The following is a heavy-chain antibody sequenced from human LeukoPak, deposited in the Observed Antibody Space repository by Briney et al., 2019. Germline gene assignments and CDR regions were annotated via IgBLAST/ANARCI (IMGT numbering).Heavy chain of an antibody. CDR1: GGTFSSYT. J-gene: IGHJ3*02. D-gene: IGHD4-23*01. CDR3: ARGPGLTTVVMGAFDI. V-gene: IGHV1-69*02. Sequence: ASVKVSCKASGGTFSSYTISWVRQAPGQGLEWMGRIIPILGIANYAQKFQGRVTITADKSTSTAYMELSSLRSEDTAVYYCARGPGLTTVVMGAFDIWGQGTMVTVSS. CDR2: IIPILGIA.